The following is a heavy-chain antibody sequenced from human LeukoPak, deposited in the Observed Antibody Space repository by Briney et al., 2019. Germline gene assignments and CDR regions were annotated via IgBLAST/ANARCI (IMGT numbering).Heavy chain of an antibody. D-gene: IGHD4-17*01. CDR2: IYYSGST. CDR1: GGSISSGGYY. Sequence: SQTLSLTCTVSGGSISSGGYYWSWIRQPPGKGLEWIGYIYYSGSTNYNPSLKSRVTISVDTSKNQFSLKLSSVTAADTAVYYCARGDYGDLDYWGQGTLVTVSS. J-gene: IGHJ4*02. V-gene: IGHV4-61*08. CDR3: ARGDYGDLDY.